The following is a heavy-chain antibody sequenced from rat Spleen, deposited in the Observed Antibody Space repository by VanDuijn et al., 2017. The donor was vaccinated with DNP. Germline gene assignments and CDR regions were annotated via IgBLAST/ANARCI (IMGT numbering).Heavy chain of an antibody. J-gene: IGHJ2*01. CDR1: GFPFINYY. D-gene: IGHD4-3*01. CDR3: ARLPNSGSAFDY. V-gene: IGHV5S11*01. CDR2: ISTGGGNT. Sequence: EVQLVESGGGLVQPGRSMKLSCAASGFPFINYYMAWVRQAPTKGLEWVASISTGGGNTYYRDSVKGRFTISRDNAKSTLYLQMDSLRSEETATYYCARLPNSGSAFDYWGQGVMVTVSS.